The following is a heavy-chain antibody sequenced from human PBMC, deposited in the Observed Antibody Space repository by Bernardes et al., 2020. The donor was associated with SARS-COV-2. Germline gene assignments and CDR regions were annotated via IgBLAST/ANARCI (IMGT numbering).Heavy chain of an antibody. CDR1: GITFSSNW. J-gene: IGHJ4*02. D-gene: IGHD2-2*01. V-gene: IGHV3-74*01. Sequence: VGSLSLSCAASGITFSSNWMHWVRQAPGKGLVWLSRISTDGRTTNYADSVEGRFTISRDNAKNTLYLQMNSLRDEDTAVYYCGSSSSTCCDQWGQGTLVTVSS. CDR3: GSSSSTCCDQ. CDR2: ISTDGRTT.